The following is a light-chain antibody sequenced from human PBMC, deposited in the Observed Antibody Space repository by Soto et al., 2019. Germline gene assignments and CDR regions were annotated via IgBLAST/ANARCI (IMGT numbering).Light chain of an antibody. CDR3: AVWDDSLSGVV. CDR1: SSNLGAGYD. Sequence: QSVLTQPPSVSGAPGQRVTLSCTGNSSNLGAGYDVHWYQQLPGAAPKLVIFGNRNRPSGVPERFSGSKSGTSASLGISGLRSEDEADYFCAVWDDSLSGVVFGGGTQLTVL. V-gene: IGLV1-40*01. CDR2: GNR. J-gene: IGLJ2*01.